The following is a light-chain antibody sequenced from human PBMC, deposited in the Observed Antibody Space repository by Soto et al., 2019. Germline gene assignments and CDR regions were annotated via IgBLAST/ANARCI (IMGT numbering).Light chain of an antibody. J-gene: IGKJ1*01. CDR3: QHYNSYRT. CDR2: DAS. Sequence: DVHRTQCRATRSECVTGKSTSTFRASQTISIWLAWYQQKPGKAPKLLIYDASTLESGVPSRFSGSGSGTEFTLTISSLQPDDFATYYCQHYNSYRTSGQGTNVDI. CDR1: QTISIW. V-gene: IGKV1-5*01.